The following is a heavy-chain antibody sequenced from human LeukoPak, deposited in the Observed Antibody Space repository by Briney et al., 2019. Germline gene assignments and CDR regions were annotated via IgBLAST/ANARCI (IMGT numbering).Heavy chain of an antibody. Sequence: SQTLSLTCTVSGDSVNSGAYYWSWLRQPAGKEPEWIGRIYPLETTNYNPSPKSRVTISVDTSKNQFSLKLSSVTAADTAVYYCARGKRVVTMIVVVIKSYYFDYWGQGTLVTVSS. D-gene: IGHD3-22*01. CDR2: IYPLETT. V-gene: IGHV4-61*02. J-gene: IGHJ4*02. CDR1: GDSVNSGAYY. CDR3: ARGKRVVTMIVVVIKSYYFDY.